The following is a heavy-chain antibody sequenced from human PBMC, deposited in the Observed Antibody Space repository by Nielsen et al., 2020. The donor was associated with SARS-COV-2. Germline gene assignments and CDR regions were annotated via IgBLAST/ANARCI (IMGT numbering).Heavy chain of an antibody. V-gene: IGHV3-33*08. CDR1: GFTFSSYG. CDR3: ARDRYDYVDTYYYFDL. D-gene: IGHD4-17*01. J-gene: IGHJ2*01. Sequence: GESLKISCEASGFTFSSYGMHWVRQAPGKGLEWVAVIWYDGSNKYYADSVKGRFTISRDNSKNTLYLQMNSLRVEDTAVYFCARDRYDYVDTYYYFDLWGRGTLVTVSA. CDR2: IWYDGSNK.